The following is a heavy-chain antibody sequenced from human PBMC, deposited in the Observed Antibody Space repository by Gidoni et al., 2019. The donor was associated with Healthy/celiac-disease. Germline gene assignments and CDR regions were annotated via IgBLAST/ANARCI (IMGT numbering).Heavy chain of an antibody. V-gene: IGHV3-23*01. CDR2: ISGSGGST. D-gene: IGHD6-13*01. CDR1: GFTFSSYA. Sequence: EVQLLESGGGLVQPGGSLRLSCAASGFTFSSYAMSWVRQAPGKGLEWVSAISGSGGSTYYADSVKGRFTISRDNSKNTLYLQMNSLRAEDTAVYYCAKTGSQQLGADDAFDIWGQGTMVTVSS. CDR3: AKTGSQQLGADDAFDI. J-gene: IGHJ3*02.